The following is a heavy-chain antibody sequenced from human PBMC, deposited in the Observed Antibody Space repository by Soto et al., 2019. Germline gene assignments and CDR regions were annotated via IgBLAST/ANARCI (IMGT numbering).Heavy chain of an antibody. CDR1: GFTVSSYA. V-gene: IGHV3-23*01. CDR3: ARRGSGSYFDS. J-gene: IGHJ4*02. Sequence: EVQLLESGGGLVQPGGSLRLSCAASGFTVSSYAMSWVRQAPGKGLEWVSVISGSGGSTYYADSVKGRFTISRDNSKNTLYLQMNSLRAEDTAVYYCARRGSGSYFDSWGQGTLGTVSS. CDR2: ISGSGGST. D-gene: IGHD1-26*01.